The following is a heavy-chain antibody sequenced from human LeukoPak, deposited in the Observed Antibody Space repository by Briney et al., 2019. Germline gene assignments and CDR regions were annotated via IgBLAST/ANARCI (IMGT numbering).Heavy chain of an antibody. D-gene: IGHD6-25*01. V-gene: IGHV4-59*01. CDR2: IYYSGST. CDR3: ASFIAAASWFDP. J-gene: IGHJ5*02. CDR1: GGSISGYY. Sequence: SETLSLTCTVSGGSISGYYWSWIRQPPGKGLEWIGYIYYSGSTNYNPPLKSRVTISVDTSKNQFSLKLSSVTAADTAVYYCASFIAAASWFDPWGQGTLVTVSS.